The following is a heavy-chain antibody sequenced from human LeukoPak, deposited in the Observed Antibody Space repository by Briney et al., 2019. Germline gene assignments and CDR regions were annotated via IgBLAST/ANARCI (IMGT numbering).Heavy chain of an antibody. J-gene: IGHJ4*02. CDR1: GFTFSSCA. V-gene: IGHV3-30*18. CDR2: ISYDGSNK. CDR3: AKDEYSSSWTSDY. Sequence: PGGSLRLSCAASGFTFSSCAMSWVRQAPGKGLEWVAVISYDGSNKYYADSVKGRFTISRDNSKNTLYLQMNSLRAEDTAVYYCAKDEYSSSWTSDYWGQGTLVTVSS. D-gene: IGHD6-13*01.